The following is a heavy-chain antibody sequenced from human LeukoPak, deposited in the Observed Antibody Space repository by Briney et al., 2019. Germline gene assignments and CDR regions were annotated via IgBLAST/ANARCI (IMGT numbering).Heavy chain of an antibody. Sequence: SETLSLTCTVSGGSISSGSYYWSWIRQPAGKGLEWIGRIYTSGSTNYNPSLKSRVTISVDTSKNQFSLKLSSVTAADTAVYYCAGEWLLMSYFDYWGQGTLVTVSS. V-gene: IGHV4-61*02. CDR3: AGEWLLMSYFDY. D-gene: IGHD3-22*01. J-gene: IGHJ4*02. CDR2: IYTSGST. CDR1: GGSISSGSYY.